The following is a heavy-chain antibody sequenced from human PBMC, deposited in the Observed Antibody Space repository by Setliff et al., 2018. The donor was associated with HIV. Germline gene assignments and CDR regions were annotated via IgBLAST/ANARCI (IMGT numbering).Heavy chain of an antibody. J-gene: IGHJ4*02. D-gene: IGHD2-8*01. CDR3: ARLEGCSNGVCYRFSD. Sequence: GESLKLSCKGSGYSFTGNWIGWVRQTPGKGLEWMGFIYPGDADTRYSPSFQGQVTISADKSITTAYLQWSSLKASDTAMYFCARLEGCSNGVCYRFSDWGQGTLVTVSS. V-gene: IGHV5-51*01. CDR1: GYSFTGNW. CDR2: IYPGDADT.